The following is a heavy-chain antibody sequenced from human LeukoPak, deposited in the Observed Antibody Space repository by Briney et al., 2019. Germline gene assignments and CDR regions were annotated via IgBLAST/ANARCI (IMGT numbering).Heavy chain of an antibody. CDR3: ARVNGGSGIDDYMDV. J-gene: IGHJ6*03. CDR1: GYSISSGYY. V-gene: IGHV4-38-2*02. Sequence: PSETLSLTCTVSGYSISSGYYWGWIRQPPGKGLEWIGSIYHSGSTYYNPSLKSRVTISVDTSKNQLSLKLSSVTAADTAVYYCARVNGGSGIDDYMDVWGKGTTVTVSS. CDR2: IYHSGST. D-gene: IGHD3-10*01.